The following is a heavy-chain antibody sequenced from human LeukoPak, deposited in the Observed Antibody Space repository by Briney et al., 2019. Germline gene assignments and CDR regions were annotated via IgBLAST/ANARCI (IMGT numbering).Heavy chain of an antibody. CDR1: DASTTNYY. D-gene: IGHD3-22*01. J-gene: IGHJ4*02. Sequence: SEDLSLTCSVSDASTTNYYRNWIRQAPGKGLEWIVYIYSDGTTSYSPSLRSRVTISIDMSRNQFSLKLSSVTAADAAVYYCARDTRSYDTSGYYYFDYWGQGALVTVSS. CDR3: ARDTRSYDTSGYYYFDY. V-gene: IGHV4-59*01. CDR2: IYSDGTT.